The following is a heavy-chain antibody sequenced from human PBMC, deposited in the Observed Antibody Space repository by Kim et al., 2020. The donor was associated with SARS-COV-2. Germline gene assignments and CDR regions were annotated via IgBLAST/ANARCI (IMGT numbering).Heavy chain of an antibody. J-gene: IGHJ4*02. CDR3: ARCGSSSCYG. CDR2: SP. Sequence: SPSYAASVKCRFTISRDNAKNTLYLQMNSLRAEDTAVYYCARCGSSSCYGWGQGTLVTVST. D-gene: IGHD2-2*01. V-gene: IGHV3-74*01.